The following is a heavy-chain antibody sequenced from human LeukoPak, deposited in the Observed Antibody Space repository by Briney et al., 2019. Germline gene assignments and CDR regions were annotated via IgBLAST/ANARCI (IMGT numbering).Heavy chain of an antibody. CDR2: ISGSGGST. J-gene: IGHJ4*02. D-gene: IGHD5-24*01. CDR3: AKTPRQVGGYNDY. Sequence: GGSLRPSCAASGFTFSSYAMSWVRQAPGKGLEWVSAISGSGGSTYYADSVKGRFTISRDNSKNTLYLQMNSLRAEDTAVYYCAKTPRQVGGYNDYWGQGTLVTVSS. V-gene: IGHV3-23*01. CDR1: GFTFSSYA.